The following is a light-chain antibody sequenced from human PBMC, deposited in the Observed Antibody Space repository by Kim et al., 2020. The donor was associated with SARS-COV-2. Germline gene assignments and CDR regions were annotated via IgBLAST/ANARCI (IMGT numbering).Light chain of an antibody. CDR3: QQSYSTPYT. J-gene: IGKJ2*01. CDR1: QSISSY. Sequence: DIQMTQSPSSLSASVGDRVTITCRASQSISSYLNWYQQKPGKAPKLLIYAASSLQSGVPSRFSGSGSGTDFTLTISSLQPEDFATYYCQQSYSTPYTFCQGTKLEI. CDR2: AAS. V-gene: IGKV1-39*01.